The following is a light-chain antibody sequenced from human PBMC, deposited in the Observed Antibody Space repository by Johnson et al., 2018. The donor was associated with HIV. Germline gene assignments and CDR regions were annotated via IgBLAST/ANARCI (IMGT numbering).Light chain of an antibody. CDR1: SSNIGNNY. CDR3: GLWDSSLSAYV. Sequence: QSVLTQPPSVSAAPGQKVTISCSGSSSNIGNNYVSWYQQLPGTAPKLLIYDNNKRPSGIPDRFSGSKYGTSATLGITGLQTGYEADYSGGLWDSSLSAYVFGTGTKFTVL. J-gene: IGLJ1*01. CDR2: DNN. V-gene: IGLV1-51*01.